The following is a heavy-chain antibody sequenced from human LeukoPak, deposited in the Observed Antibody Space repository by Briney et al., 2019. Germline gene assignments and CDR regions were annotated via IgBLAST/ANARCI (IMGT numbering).Heavy chain of an antibody. D-gene: IGHD3-22*01. V-gene: IGHV1-2*02. CDR3: ARETDYYDSSGIDY. J-gene: IGHJ4*02. CDR1: GYTFTGYY. CDR2: INPNSGGT. Sequence: WASVKVSCKASGYTFTGYYMHWVRQAPGQGLEWMGWINPNSGGTNYAQKFQGRVTMTRDTSISTAYMELSRLRSDDTAVYYCARETDYYDSSGIDYWGQGTLVTVSS.